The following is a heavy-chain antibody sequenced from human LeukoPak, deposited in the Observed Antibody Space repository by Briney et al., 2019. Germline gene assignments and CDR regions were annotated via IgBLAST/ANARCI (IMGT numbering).Heavy chain of an antibody. Sequence: SVKVSCKASGGTFSSYAISWVRQAPGQGLEWMGGVIPIFGTANYAQRFQGRVTITADESTSTAYMELSSLRSEDTAVYYCARPRYCSSTSCYRYFDYWGQGTLVTVSS. J-gene: IGHJ4*02. D-gene: IGHD2-2*01. V-gene: IGHV1-69*13. CDR2: VIPIFGTA. CDR1: GGTFSSYA. CDR3: ARPRYCSSTSCYRYFDY.